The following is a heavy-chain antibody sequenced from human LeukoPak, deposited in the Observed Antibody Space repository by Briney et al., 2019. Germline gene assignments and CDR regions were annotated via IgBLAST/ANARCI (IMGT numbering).Heavy chain of an antibody. Sequence: QAGGSLRLSCAASGLTLSGYWMHWVRQAPGKGLVWVSRINGDASSTSYADSVKGRFTISRDNAKSTLYLQMNSLRVEDTAVYYCARARGNTYGYFEYWGQGTLVTVSS. J-gene: IGHJ4*02. CDR1: GLTLSGYW. D-gene: IGHD5-18*01. V-gene: IGHV3-74*01. CDR3: ARARGNTYGYFEY. CDR2: INGDASST.